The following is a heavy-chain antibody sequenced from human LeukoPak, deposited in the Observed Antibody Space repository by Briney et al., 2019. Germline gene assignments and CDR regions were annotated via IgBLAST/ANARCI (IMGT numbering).Heavy chain of an antibody. V-gene: IGHV5-51*01. CDR1: GYDFTSYW. D-gene: IGHD2-21*02. J-gene: IGHJ4*02. Sequence: GESLKISCKGSGYDFTSYWIGWVRQMPGKGLEWMGIIYPDDSDTRYSPSFQGQVTISADKPISTAYLQWSSLKASDTAIYYCARPRVTANYYYFDYWGQGTLVTVSS. CDR2: IYPDDSDT. CDR3: ARPRVTANYYYFDY.